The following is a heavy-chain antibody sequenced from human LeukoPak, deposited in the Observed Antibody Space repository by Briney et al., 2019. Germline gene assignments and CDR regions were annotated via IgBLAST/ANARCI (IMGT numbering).Heavy chain of an antibody. CDR2: IKQDGSEK. Sequence: GGSLRLSCAASGFTFSSYWMSWVPQAPGKGLEWVANIKQDGSEKYYVDSVKGRFAISRDNAKNSLYLQMNSLRAEDTAVYHCARVGYYYYDSSGYYADYWGQGTLVTVSS. CDR3: ARVGYYYYDSSGYYADY. D-gene: IGHD3-22*01. J-gene: IGHJ4*02. CDR1: GFTFSSYW. V-gene: IGHV3-7*01.